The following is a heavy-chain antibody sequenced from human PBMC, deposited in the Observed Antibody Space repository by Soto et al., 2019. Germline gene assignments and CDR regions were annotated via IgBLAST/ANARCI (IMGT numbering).Heavy chain of an antibody. J-gene: IGHJ5*02. V-gene: IGHV4-31*03. CDR2: IYYSGST. D-gene: IGHD6-13*01. CDR3: AREQQLVLNWFDP. Sequence: SETLSLTCTVSGGSISSGGYYWSWIRQHPGKGLEWIGYIYYSGSTYYNPSLKSRVTISVDTSKNQFSLKLSSVTAADTAGYYCAREQQLVLNWFDPGGQGALVTVSS. CDR1: GGSISSGGYY.